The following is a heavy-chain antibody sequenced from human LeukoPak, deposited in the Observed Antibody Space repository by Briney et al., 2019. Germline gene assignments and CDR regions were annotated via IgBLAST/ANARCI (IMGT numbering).Heavy chain of an antibody. Sequence: SETLSLTCTVYGGSFSGYYWSRIRQPPGKGLEWIGEINHSGSTNYNPPLKSRVTISVDTSKNQFSLKLSSVTAADTAVYYCARVDFDWFFDYWGQGTLVTVSS. V-gene: IGHV4-34*01. CDR3: ARVDFDWFFDY. CDR2: INHSGST. D-gene: IGHD3-9*01. J-gene: IGHJ4*02. CDR1: GGSFSGYY.